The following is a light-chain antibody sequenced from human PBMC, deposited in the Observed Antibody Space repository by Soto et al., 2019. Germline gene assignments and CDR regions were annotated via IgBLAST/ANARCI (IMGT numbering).Light chain of an antibody. V-gene: IGLV2-14*03. CDR3: SSYTSSSTLVV. CDR1: SSEVGGYNY. Sequence: QSALTQPASVSGSPGQSITISCTGTSSEVGGYNYVSWYQQHPGKAPKLMIYDVSNRPSGVSNRFSGSKSGNMASLTISGLQAEDEADYYCSSYTSSSTLVVFGGGTKLTVL. CDR2: DVS. J-gene: IGLJ2*01.